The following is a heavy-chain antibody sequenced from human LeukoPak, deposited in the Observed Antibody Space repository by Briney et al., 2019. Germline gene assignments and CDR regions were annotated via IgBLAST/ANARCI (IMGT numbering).Heavy chain of an antibody. J-gene: IGHJ4*02. CDR3: ARVSRYCITTNCYGYFFDY. Sequence: GGSLRLSCAASGFTVSRNSMSWIRQAPGEGLEWVSLIDGGGSTFNADSVKGRLTISRDNSKNTLHLQMNSLGAEDTAVYYCARVSRYCITTNCYGYFFDYWGQGTLVTVSS. CDR1: GFTVSRNS. V-gene: IGHV3-66*01. CDR2: IDGGGST. D-gene: IGHD2-2*01.